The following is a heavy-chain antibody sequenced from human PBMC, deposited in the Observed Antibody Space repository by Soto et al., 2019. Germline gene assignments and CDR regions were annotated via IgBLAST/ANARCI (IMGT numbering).Heavy chain of an antibody. Sequence: EVQLLESGGGLVQPGGSLRLSCAGSGSTFSDYAMNWVRQAPGKGLEWVSVISDNGFKTYYADSVKGRFTISRDNSKDTLYLQMNSLRAEDTAVYYCASRRGSSGWYRWFDPWGQGTLVTVSS. D-gene: IGHD6-19*01. CDR2: ISDNGFKT. CDR1: GSTFSDYA. V-gene: IGHV3-23*01. J-gene: IGHJ5*02. CDR3: ASRRGSSGWYRWFDP.